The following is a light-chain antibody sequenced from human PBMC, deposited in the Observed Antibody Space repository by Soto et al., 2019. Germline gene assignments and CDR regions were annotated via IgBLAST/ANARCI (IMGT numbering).Light chain of an antibody. Sequence: QSVLTQPASVSGSPGQSITISYTGTSSDVGNYNLVSWYQQHPGKAPKLMIYEATKRPSGVSNRFSGSKSGNTASLTISGLQAEDEADYYCCSYAGSTTWVFGGGTKLTVL. V-gene: IGLV2-23*01. CDR2: EAT. CDR1: SSDVGNYNL. CDR3: CSYAGSTTWV. J-gene: IGLJ3*02.